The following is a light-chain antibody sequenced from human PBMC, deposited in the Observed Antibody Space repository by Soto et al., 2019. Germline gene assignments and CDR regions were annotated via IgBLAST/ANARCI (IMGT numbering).Light chain of an antibody. J-gene: IGKJ1*01. V-gene: IGKV3-20*01. CDR2: GAS. CDR1: QSVTSSY. CDR3: QQYGSSPRT. Sequence: EIRLMQSPGTLSLSPGERATLSCRASQSVTSSYLAWYQQKPGQAPRLLIYGASIRATGIPDRFSGSGSGTDFTLTISRLEPEDFAVYYCQQYGSSPRTFGQGTKVDIK.